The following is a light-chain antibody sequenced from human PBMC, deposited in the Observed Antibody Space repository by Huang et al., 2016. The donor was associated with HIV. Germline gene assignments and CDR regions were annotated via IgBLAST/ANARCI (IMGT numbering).Light chain of an antibody. J-gene: IGKJ4*01. CDR3: QQYNDWPPLT. CDR1: HSVDSD. V-gene: IGKV3-15*01. CDR2: DAS. Sequence: EIEMTQSPATLSVSPGERATLTCRASHSVDSDLAWYQQKPGQAPRLLIYDASTRATGISAKFDGTGSGTEFSLSITNLQSEDFAVYDCQQYNDWPPLTFGGGTKVEI.